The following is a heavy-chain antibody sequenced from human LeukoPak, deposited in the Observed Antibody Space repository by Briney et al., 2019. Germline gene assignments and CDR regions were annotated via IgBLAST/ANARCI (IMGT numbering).Heavy chain of an antibody. Sequence: GGSLRLSCAASGFTFSSYGMSWVRQAPGKGLEWVSSISSSSSYIYYADSVKGRFTISRDNAKNSLYLQMNSLRAEDTAVYYCATRKYSGYDSFDYWGQGTLVTVSS. CDR1: GFTFSSYG. J-gene: IGHJ4*02. V-gene: IGHV3-21*01. D-gene: IGHD5-12*01. CDR3: ATRKYSGYDSFDY. CDR2: ISSSSSYI.